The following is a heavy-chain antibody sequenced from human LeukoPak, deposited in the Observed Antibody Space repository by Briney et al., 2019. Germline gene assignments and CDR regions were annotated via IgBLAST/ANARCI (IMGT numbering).Heavy chain of an antibody. CDR3: ARQLRFLEWLLLPWFDP. Sequence: SETQSLTCAVSNASITNNNWWNWVRQSPGKGLEWIGSIYYSGSTYYNPSLKSRVTISVDTSKNQFSLKLSSVTAADTAVYYCARQLRFLEWLLLPWFDPWGQGTLVTVSS. D-gene: IGHD3-3*01. CDR1: NASITNNNW. CDR2: IYYSGST. V-gene: IGHV4-39*01. J-gene: IGHJ5*02.